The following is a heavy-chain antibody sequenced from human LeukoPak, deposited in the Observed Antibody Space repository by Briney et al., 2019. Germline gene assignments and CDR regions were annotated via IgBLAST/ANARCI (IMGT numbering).Heavy chain of an antibody. J-gene: IGHJ5*02. CDR3: AREDYYDSSGYFGWFDP. CDR1: GGSISSYY. D-gene: IGHD3-22*01. V-gene: IGHV4-4*07. Sequence: SETLSLTCIVSGGSISSYYWSWIRQPAGKGLEWIGRIYTSGSTNYNPSLKSRVTMSVDTSKNQFSLKLSSVTAADTAVYYCAREDYYDSSGYFGWFDPWGQGTLVTISS. CDR2: IYTSGST.